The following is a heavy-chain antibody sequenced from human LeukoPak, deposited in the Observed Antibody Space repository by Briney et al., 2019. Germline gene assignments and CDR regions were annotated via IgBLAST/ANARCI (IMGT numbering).Heavy chain of an antibody. V-gene: IGHV1-8*01. J-gene: IGHJ6*02. D-gene: IGHD6-19*01. CDR1: GYTFTSYD. CDR2: MNPNSGNT. Sequence: ASVKVSCKASGYTFTSYDINWVRQATGQGLEWMGWMNPNSGNTGYAQKFQGRVTMTRNTSISTAYMELSSLRSEDTAVYYCARESTGYSSGWYLLDPYYYYYGMDVWGQGTTVTVSS. CDR3: ARESTGYSSGWYLLDPYYYYYGMDV.